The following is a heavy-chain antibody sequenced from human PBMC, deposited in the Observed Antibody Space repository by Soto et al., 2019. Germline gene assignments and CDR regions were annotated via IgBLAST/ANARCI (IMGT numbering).Heavy chain of an antibody. CDR2: ISAYNGNT. J-gene: IGHJ4*02. D-gene: IGHD5-18*01. CDR1: GGTFSSYA. Sequence: ASVKVSCKASGGTFSSYAISWVRQAPGQGLEWMGWISAYNGNTNYAQKLQGRVTMTTDTSTSTAYMELRSLRSDDTAVYYCARALGYSYGNDFDYWGQGTLVTVSS. CDR3: ARALGYSYGNDFDY. V-gene: IGHV1-18*01.